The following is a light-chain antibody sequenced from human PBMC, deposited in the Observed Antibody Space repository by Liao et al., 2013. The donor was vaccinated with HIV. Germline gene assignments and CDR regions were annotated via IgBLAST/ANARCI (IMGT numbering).Light chain of an antibody. J-gene: IGLJ3*02. CDR1: NIGSDT. CDR2: FDT. CDR3: QVWLTGSGHPV. Sequence: SYVLIQPPSVSVAPGQTAIITCGGDNIGSDTVHWYRQQPGQAPVMVIFFDTDRPSGIPDRFSGSNSGNTATLTINRVEVGDDADYFCQVWLTGSGHPVFGGGTKLTVL. V-gene: IGLV3-21*04.